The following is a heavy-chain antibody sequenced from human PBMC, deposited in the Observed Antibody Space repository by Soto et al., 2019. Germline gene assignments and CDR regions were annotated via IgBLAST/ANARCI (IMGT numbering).Heavy chain of an antibody. CDR3: AREGGHFMNSGTKPCDC. CDR2: IYDDGTT. Sequence: EVPLVESGGGLVQPGGSLRLSCVVSGFSVSDNYMSWVRQAPGKGLDWVSVIYDDGTTYYVDSVKGRFTISRHNSKHALYLQMDSMITEYTDVYYCAREGGHFMNSGTKPCDCCGQRSQVSVSS. D-gene: IGHD3-10*01. V-gene: IGHV3-53*04. J-gene: IGHJ4*02. CDR1: GFSVSDNY.